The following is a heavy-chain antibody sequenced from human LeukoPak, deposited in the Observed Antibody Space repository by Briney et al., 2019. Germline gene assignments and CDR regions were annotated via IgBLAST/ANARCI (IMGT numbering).Heavy chain of an antibody. Sequence: ASVKVSCKASGYTLSSYGIGWVRQAPGQGLEWMGLITVYNGNTKYAHKYQDRVTMTTDTSTSTAYMDLRSLRSDDTAVYYCARDRGYEQQRWFDLWGQGTLVTVSS. CDR1: GYTLSSYG. CDR2: ITVYNGNT. D-gene: IGHD6-13*01. CDR3: ARDRGYEQQRWFDL. V-gene: IGHV1-18*01. J-gene: IGHJ5*01.